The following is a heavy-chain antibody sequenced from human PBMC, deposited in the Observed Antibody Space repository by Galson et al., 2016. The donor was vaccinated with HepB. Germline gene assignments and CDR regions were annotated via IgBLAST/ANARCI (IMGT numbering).Heavy chain of an antibody. CDR1: GFAFSSHA. D-gene: IGHD3-16*01. CDR3: ARNYASRNPFYDP. CDR2: ISDDGAYI. V-gene: IGHV3-23*01. J-gene: IGHJ5*02. Sequence: SLRLSCAASGFAFSSHAMTWVRKAPGKGLEWVSAISDDGAYIYHADSVRGRFALSRDNSRNTLYLQMDSLGVDDTAVYYWARNYASRNPFYDPWGQGALVIVSA.